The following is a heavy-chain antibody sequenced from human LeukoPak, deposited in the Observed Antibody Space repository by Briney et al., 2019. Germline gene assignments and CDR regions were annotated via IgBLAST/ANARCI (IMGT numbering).Heavy chain of an antibody. CDR3: AKDNGVRGEQWLHLDY. V-gene: IGHV3-53*05. D-gene: IGHD6-19*01. J-gene: IGHJ4*02. Sequence: GGSLRLSCAASGFTVSSIFMSWVRQAPGKGLEWVSIIYSNGDTYYADSLKGRFTISRDNAKNSLSLQMNSLRAEDTALYYCAKDNGVRGEQWLHLDYWGQGSLVTVSS. CDR1: GFTVSSIF. CDR2: IYSNGDT.